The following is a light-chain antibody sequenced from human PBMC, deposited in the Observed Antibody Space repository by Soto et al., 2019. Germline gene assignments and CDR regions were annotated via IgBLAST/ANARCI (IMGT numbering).Light chain of an antibody. J-gene: IGKJ5*01. Sequence: IQMTQSPSSLSASVVYRSTITGRASQSISSYLNWYQQKPGKAPKLLIYAASSLQGGVPSRFSGSGSGTDFTLTISSLQPEDFATYYCQQSYSTPTFGQGPQLEIK. CDR1: QSISSY. CDR3: QQSYSTPT. CDR2: AAS. V-gene: IGKV1-39*01.